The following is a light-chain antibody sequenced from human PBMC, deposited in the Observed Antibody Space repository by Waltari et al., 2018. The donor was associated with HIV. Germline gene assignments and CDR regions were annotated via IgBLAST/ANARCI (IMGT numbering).Light chain of an antibody. CDR3: QHYET. V-gene: IGKV3-20*01. CDR2: GAS. J-gene: IGKJ4*01. Sequence: DIVLTQSPATLSLSSGESATLSCRASESVSSTYLAWYQQKPGQAPRLLIYGASSRATGISERFSGSGSGTDFTLTISRLEPEDSALYYCQHYETFGGGARVEIK. CDR1: ESVSSTY.